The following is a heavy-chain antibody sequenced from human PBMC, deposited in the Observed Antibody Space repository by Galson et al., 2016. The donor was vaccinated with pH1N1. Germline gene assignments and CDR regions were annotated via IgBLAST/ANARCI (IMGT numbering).Heavy chain of an antibody. D-gene: IGHD3-22*01. V-gene: IGHV1-69*01. CDR2: IIPIFNTA. J-gene: IGHJ2*01. Sequence: GQGLEWMGGIIPIFNTAKYAQNFQGRVTITADESTTTAYMELSSLRSEDTAVYFCAREDYYDTDLSDWYFDLWGRGTLLTVSS. CDR3: AREDYYDTDLSDWYFDL.